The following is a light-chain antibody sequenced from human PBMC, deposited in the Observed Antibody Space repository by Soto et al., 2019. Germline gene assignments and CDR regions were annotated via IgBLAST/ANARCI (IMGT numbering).Light chain of an antibody. Sequence: QSVLTQPPSASGSPGQSVTISCTGTSSDVGGYNYVSWYQQLPGKAPKLMIYEVSKRPSGVPYRFSGSKSGNTASLTVSGLQAEDEADYYCSSYAGSNNYVVFGGGTKLTVL. V-gene: IGLV2-8*01. CDR1: SSDVGGYNY. CDR3: SSYAGSNNYVV. J-gene: IGLJ2*01. CDR2: EVS.